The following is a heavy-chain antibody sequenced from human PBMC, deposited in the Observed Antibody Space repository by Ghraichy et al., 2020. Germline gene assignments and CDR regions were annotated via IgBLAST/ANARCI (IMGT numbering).Heavy chain of an antibody. CDR1: GFTFSSYA. CDR3: AKGGVINRKGVFEM. D-gene: IGHD1-14*01. Sequence: GESLNISCAASGFTFSSYAMSWVRQPPGKGLEWVSAIIVIGGSTYYADSVKGRFSISRDNSKNTLYLQMTSLRAEDTAVYYCAKGGVINRKGVFEMWGQGTMVTVSS. V-gene: IGHV3-23*01. J-gene: IGHJ3*02. CDR2: IIVIGGST.